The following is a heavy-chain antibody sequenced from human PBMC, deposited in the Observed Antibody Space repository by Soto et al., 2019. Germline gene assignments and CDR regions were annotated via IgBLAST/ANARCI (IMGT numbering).Heavy chain of an antibody. CDR2: IYYSGST. J-gene: IGHJ4*02. D-gene: IGHD2-8*02. Sequence: TLSLTCTVSGGSISSSSYYWGWIRQPPGKGLEWIGSIYYSGSTYYNPSLKSRVTISVDTSKNQFSLKLTSVTAADTAVYYCARDKITGLFDYWGQGTLVTVSS. CDR3: ARDKITGLFDY. V-gene: IGHV4-39*02. CDR1: GGSISSSSYY.